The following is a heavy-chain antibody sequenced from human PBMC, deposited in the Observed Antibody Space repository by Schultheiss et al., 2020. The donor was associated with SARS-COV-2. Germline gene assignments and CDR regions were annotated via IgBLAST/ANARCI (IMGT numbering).Heavy chain of an antibody. CDR1: GFTFSSYE. CDR2: ISWNSGSI. D-gene: IGHD3-22*01. CDR3: ARDYYDSSGYLMGIDY. V-gene: IGHV3-48*03. J-gene: IGHJ4*02. Sequence: GGSLRLSCAASGFTFSSYEMNWVRQAPGKGLEWVSGISWNSGSIGYADSVKGRFTISRDNAKNSLYLQMNSLRAEDTAVYYCARDYYDSSGYLMGIDYWGQGTLVTVSS.